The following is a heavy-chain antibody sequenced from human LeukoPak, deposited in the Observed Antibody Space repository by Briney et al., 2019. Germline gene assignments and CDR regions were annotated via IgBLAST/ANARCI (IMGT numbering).Heavy chain of an antibody. D-gene: IGHD2-15*01. CDR3: ARDSYQCSGGSCYGGFFDF. CDR2: ITNDGSST. Sequence: GGSLRLSCAASGLTFSSHWMHWVRQAPGKGLVWVSRITNDGSSTTYADSVKGRFTISRDNSKSTLYLQVNSLRVGDTAVYYCARDSYQCSGGSCYGGFFDFWGQGTLVTVSS. J-gene: IGHJ4*02. V-gene: IGHV3-74*01. CDR1: GLTFSSHW.